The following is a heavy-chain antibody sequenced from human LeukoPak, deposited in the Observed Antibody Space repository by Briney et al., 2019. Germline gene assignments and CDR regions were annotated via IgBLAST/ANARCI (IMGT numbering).Heavy chain of an antibody. V-gene: IGHV3-30*03. CDR3: APEGDGYILFDY. CDR2: ISYDGGNK. CDR1: GFTFSSYG. D-gene: IGHD5-24*01. Sequence: PGGSLRLSCAAPGFTFSSYGMHWVRQAPGKGLEWVAVISYDGGNKYYADSVKGRFTISRDNSKNTLYLQMNSLRVEDTAVYYCAPEGDGYILFDYWGQGTLVTVSS. J-gene: IGHJ4*02.